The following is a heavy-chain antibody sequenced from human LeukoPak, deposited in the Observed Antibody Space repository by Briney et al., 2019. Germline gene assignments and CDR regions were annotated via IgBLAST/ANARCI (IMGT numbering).Heavy chain of an antibody. CDR1: GGSISSSSYY. CDR2: IYYSGST. CDR3: ARSTVAGTRKVDY. Sequence: SETLSLTCTVSGGSISSSSYYWGWIRQPPGKGLEWIGSIYYSGSTYYNPSLKSRVTISVDTSKNQFSLKLSSVTAADTAVYYCARSTVAGTRKVDYWGQGALVTVSS. J-gene: IGHJ4*02. V-gene: IGHV4-39*01. D-gene: IGHD6-19*01.